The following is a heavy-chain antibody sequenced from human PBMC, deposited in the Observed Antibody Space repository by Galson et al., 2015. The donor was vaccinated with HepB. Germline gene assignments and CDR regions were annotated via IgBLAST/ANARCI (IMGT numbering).Heavy chain of an antibody. J-gene: IGHJ5*02. CDR2: ISYDGSNK. CDR3: ASSGIAAALFNWFDP. D-gene: IGHD6-13*01. Sequence: SLRLSCAASGFTFSSYAMHWVRQAPGKGLEWVAVISYDGSNKYYADSVKGRFTISRDNSKNTLYLQMNSLRAEDTAVYYCASSGIAAALFNWFDPWGQGTLVTVSS. CDR1: GFTFSSYA. V-gene: IGHV3-30-3*01.